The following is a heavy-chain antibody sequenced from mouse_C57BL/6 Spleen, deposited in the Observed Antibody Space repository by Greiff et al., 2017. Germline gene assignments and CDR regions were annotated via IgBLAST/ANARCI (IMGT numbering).Heavy chain of an antibody. CDR2: IDPSDSYT. D-gene: IGHD3-3*01. CDR1: GYTFTSYW. CDR3: ARWEGHPFAY. Sequence: QVQLKQPGAELVMPGASVKLSCKASGYTFTSYWMHWVKQRPGQGLEWIGEIDPSDSYTNYNQKFKGKSTLTVDKSSSTAYMQLSSLTSEDSAVYYCARWEGHPFAYWGQGTLVTVSA. J-gene: IGHJ3*01. V-gene: IGHV1-69*01.